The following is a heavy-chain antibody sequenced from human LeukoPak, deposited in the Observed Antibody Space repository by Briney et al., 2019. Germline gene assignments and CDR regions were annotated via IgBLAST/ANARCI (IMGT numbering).Heavy chain of an antibody. CDR2: ISWNSGSI. CDR1: GFTFDDYA. J-gene: IGHJ4*02. CDR3: AKDIRGTGFWYYGSGSPPLGSGGFDY. D-gene: IGHD3-10*01. V-gene: IGHV3-9*01. Sequence: GGSLRLSCAASGFTFDDYAMHWVRQAPGKGLEGVSGISWNSGSIGYADSVKGRFTISRDNAKNSLYLQMNSLRAEDTALYYCAKDIRGTGFWYYGSGSPPLGSGGFDYWGQGTLVTVSS.